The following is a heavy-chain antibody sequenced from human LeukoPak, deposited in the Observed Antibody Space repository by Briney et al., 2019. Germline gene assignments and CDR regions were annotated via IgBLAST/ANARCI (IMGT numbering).Heavy chain of an antibody. CDR1: GFTFDSYA. V-gene: IGHV3-43*02. Sequence: GGSLRLSCAASGFTFDSYAIHWVRQAPGKGLEWVSLISGDGGSTYYADSMKGRFTISRDNSKNSLYLQMNSLRTEDTALYYCARDSQEFFQHWGQGTLVTVSS. CDR2: ISGDGGST. J-gene: IGHJ1*01. CDR3: ARDSQEFFQH.